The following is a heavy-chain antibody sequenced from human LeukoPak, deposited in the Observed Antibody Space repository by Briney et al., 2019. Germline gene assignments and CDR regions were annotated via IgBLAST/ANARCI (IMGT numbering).Heavy chain of an antibody. Sequence: GGSLRLSCAASGFTFSSYSMNWVRQAPAKGLEWVSSISSSSSFIYYTDSVKGRFTISRDNAKNSLYLQMNSLRAEDTAVYYCARDICSDGVCYYGMDVWGQGTTVTVSS. CDR1: GFTFSSYS. V-gene: IGHV3-21*06. CDR2: ISSSSSFI. D-gene: IGHD2-8*01. CDR3: ARDICSDGVCYYGMDV. J-gene: IGHJ6*02.